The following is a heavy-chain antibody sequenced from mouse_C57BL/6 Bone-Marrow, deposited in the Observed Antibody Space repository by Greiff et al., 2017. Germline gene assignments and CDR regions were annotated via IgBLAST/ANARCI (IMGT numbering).Heavy chain of an antibody. CDR3: ARRWWFAY. V-gene: IGHV5-4*03. CDR1: GFTFSSYA. CDR2: ISDGGSYT. J-gene: IGHJ3*01. Sequence: DVKLQESGGGLVKPGGSLKLSCAASGFTFSSYAMSWVRQTPEKRLEWVATISDGGSYTYYPDNVKGRFTISRDNAKNNLYLQMSHLKSEDTAMYECARRWWFAYWGQGTLVTVSA.